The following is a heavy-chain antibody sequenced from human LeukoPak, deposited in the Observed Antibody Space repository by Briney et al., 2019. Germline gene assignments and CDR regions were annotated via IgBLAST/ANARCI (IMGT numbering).Heavy chain of an antibody. V-gene: IGHV4-34*01. CDR2: IYHSGIT. CDR1: GGSFSAYY. J-gene: IGHJ4*02. Sequence: PSETLSLTCAVYGGSFSAYYWSWIRQPPGKGLEWIGEIYHSGITNFNPSLKSRVTISVDTSKRQLSLHLSSVTAADTAVYYCARGKGSRWTFDYWGQGTLVTVSS. D-gene: IGHD6-19*01. CDR3: ARGKGSRWTFDY.